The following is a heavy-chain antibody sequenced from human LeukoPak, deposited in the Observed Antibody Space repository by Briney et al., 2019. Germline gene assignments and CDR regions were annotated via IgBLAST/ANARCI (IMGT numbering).Heavy chain of an antibody. CDR3: ARDPLVGAIWYFDL. CDR1: GGSISSYY. J-gene: IGHJ2*01. CDR2: IYTSRGT. Sequence: SETLSLTCTVSGGSISSYYWSWIRQPAGKGLEWIGRIYTSRGTNYNPYLKSRVTMSLDTSKNQYSLKLSSVTAADTAVYYCARDPLVGAIWYFDLWGRGTLVTVSS. V-gene: IGHV4-4*07. D-gene: IGHD1-26*01.